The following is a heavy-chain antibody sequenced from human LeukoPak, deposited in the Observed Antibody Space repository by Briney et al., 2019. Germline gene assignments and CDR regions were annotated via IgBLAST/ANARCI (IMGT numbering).Heavy chain of an antibody. V-gene: IGHV3-74*01. CDR3: AKRRDYYYYGMDV. CDR2: INSDGSST. Sequence: PGGSLRLSCAASGFTFSTYWMHWVRRAPGKGLVWVSRINSDGSSTTYADSVKGRFTISRDYAKNTLYLQMNSLRAEDTAVYYCAKRRDYYYYGMDVWGQGTTVTVSS. J-gene: IGHJ6*02. CDR1: GFTFSTYW.